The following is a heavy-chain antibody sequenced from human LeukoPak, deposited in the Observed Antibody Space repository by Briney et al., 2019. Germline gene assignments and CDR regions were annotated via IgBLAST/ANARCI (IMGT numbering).Heavy chain of an antibody. CDR1: GGSIRSSSYY. D-gene: IGHD1-1*01. J-gene: IGHJ4*02. CDR3: ARDRGTWNDDGFDY. CDR2: IYYSGST. V-gene: IGHV4-39*07. Sequence: SETLSLTCTVSGGSIRSSSYYWGWIRQPPGKGLEWIGSIYYSGSTYYNPSLKSRVTMSVDTSKNQFSLKLSSVTAADTAVYYCARDRGTWNDDGFDYWGQGTLVTVSS.